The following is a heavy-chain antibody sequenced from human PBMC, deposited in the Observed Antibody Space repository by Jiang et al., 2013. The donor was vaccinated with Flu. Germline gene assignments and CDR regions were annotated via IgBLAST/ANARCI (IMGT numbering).Heavy chain of an antibody. Sequence: QTLSLTCAISGDSVSSNSAAWNWIRQSPSRGLEWLGRTYYRSKWYNDYAVSVKSRITINPDTSKNQFSLQLNSVTPEDTAVYYCARFPHYGSGSYQDDAFDIWAKGQWSPSLQ. CDR1: GDSVSSNSAA. CDR3: ARFPHYGSGSYQDDAFDI. J-gene: IGHJ3*02. CDR2: TYYRSKWYN. D-gene: IGHD3-10*01. V-gene: IGHV6-1*01.